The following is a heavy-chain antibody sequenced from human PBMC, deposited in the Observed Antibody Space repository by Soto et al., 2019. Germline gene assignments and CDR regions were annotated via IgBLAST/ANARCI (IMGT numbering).Heavy chain of an antibody. CDR3: ARDGKGDYYLLTSYYNYYGIDV. D-gene: IGHD3-9*01. CDR2: INPNSGGT. Sequence: RASVKVSCKASGYSFTGYNLHWVRQAPGQGLEWMGWINPNSGGTNYAQKFQGRVTMTRDTSISLAYMELSRLRSDDTAVYYCARDGKGDYYLLTSYYNYYGIDVWGQGTTVTVCS. CDR1: GYSFTGYN. V-gene: IGHV1-2*02. J-gene: IGHJ6*02.